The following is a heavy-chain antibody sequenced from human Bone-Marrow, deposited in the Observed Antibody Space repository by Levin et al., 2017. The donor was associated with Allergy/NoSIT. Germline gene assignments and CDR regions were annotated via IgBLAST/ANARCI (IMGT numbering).Heavy chain of an antibody. CDR1: GGSFSAYY. D-gene: IGHD2-2*01. CDR2: ITHSGST. V-gene: IGHV4-34*01. Sequence: NPSETLSLTCAVYGGSFSAYYWNWIRQPPGKGLEWIGEITHSGSTYYNPSLKSRVTISVDTSKNQFSLRLYSVTAADTAVYYCARGPPSCSSTSCYFDHWGQGTLVTVSS. CDR3: ARGPPSCSSTSCYFDH. J-gene: IGHJ4*02.